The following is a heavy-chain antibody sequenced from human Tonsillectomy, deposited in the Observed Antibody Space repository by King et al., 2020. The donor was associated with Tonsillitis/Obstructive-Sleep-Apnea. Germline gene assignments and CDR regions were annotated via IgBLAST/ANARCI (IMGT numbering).Heavy chain of an antibody. CDR3: ARAYRSSWYDQGHDAFYI. Sequence: VQLVESGAEVKKPGASVKVSCKASGYTFSTYGISWVRQAPGQGLEWMGWISAYNGNTDYVQNFQGRVTMTTDTSTSTAYMELRSLRSDDTAVYYCARAYRSSWYDQGHDAFYIWGEGTMVTVSS. CDR2: ISAYNGNT. V-gene: IGHV1-18*01. J-gene: IGHJ3*02. D-gene: IGHD6-13*01. CDR1: GYTFSTYG.